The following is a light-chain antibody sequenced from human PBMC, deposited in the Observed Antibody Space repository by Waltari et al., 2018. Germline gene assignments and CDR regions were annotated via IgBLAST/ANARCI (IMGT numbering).Light chain of an antibody. CDR2: WAS. Sequence: DIVMTQSPDSLTVSLGERATINCKSSQTILYSPSNKNYLAWYQQKPTQPPKLLIYWASTRESGVPDRFSGTGSGTDFTLTISRLQAEDVAVYYCQQYFKTPLTFGGGTKVEIK. CDR3: QQYFKTPLT. CDR1: QTILYSPSNKNY. J-gene: IGKJ4*01. V-gene: IGKV4-1*01.